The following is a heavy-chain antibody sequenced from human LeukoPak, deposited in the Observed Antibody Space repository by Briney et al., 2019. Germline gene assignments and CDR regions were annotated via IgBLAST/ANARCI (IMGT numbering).Heavy chain of an antibody. CDR1: GYTFTSYD. J-gene: IGHJ2*01. V-gene: IGHV1-8*01. Sequence: GASVKVSCKASGYTFTSYDINWVRQATGQGLEWMGWMNPNSGNTGYAQKFQGRVTMTRNTSISTAYMELSSLRSEDTAVYYCARGPLRYPTYDSSGYYYFAPGPGWYFDLWGRGTLVTVSS. D-gene: IGHD3-22*01. CDR3: ARGPLRYPTYDSSGYYYFAPGPGWYFDL. CDR2: MNPNSGNT.